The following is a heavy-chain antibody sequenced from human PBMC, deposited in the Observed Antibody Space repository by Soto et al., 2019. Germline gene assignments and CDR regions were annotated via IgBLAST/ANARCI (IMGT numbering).Heavy chain of an antibody. Sequence: ASVKVSCKASGYTFTSYGISWVRQAPGQGLEWMGWISAYNGNTNYAQKLQGRVTMTTDTSTSTAYMELRSLRSDDTAVYYCARDRRRRAADTAMVTVDYWGQGTLVTVSS. CDR3: ARDRRRRAADTAMVTVDY. CDR1: GYTFTSYG. D-gene: IGHD5-18*01. CDR2: ISAYNGNT. V-gene: IGHV1-18*01. J-gene: IGHJ4*02.